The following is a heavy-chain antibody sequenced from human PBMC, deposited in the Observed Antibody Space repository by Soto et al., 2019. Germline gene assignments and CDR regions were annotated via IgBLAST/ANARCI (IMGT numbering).Heavy chain of an antibody. J-gene: IGHJ4*02. CDR2: VSGSGGST. CDR3: AKPPDYNWNDY. Sequence: EVQLLESGGGLVQPGGSLRLSCAASGFTFSSYAMSWVRQAPGKGLEWISAVSGSGGSTYYADSVKGRFTISRDNSKVTPYLQMNNLRAEDTAVYYCAKPPDYNWNDYWGQGTLVTVSS. CDR1: GFTFSSYA. V-gene: IGHV3-23*01. D-gene: IGHD1-20*01.